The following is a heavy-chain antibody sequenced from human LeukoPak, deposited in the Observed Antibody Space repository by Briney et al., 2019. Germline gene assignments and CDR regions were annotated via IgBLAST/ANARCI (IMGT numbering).Heavy chain of an antibody. D-gene: IGHD2-21*01. Sequence: SETLSLTCDVYNASFGPYYWSWLRQSPGKGLEYIGEVNYRGDGNYNPSLNSRASISVDTSKKQFSLRLTSVTAADTAMYYCARETSLHIFDSWGQGTLVTVSS. CDR3: ARETSLHIFDS. CDR2: VNYRGDG. V-gene: IGHV4-34*01. J-gene: IGHJ4*02. CDR1: NASFGPYY.